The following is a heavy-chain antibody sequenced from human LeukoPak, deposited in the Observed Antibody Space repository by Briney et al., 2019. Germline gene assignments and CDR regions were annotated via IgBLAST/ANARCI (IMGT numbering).Heavy chain of an antibody. Sequence: PSETLTLTCTVSSGSISSYYWSWIRQPPGKGLEWIGYIYYSGSTNYNPSLKSRVTISVDTSKNQFSLKLSSVTAADTAVYYCARGGGLDVWGQGATVTVSS. V-gene: IGHV4-59*01. D-gene: IGHD3-16*01. CDR1: SGSISSYY. CDR2: IYYSGST. CDR3: ARGGGLDV. J-gene: IGHJ6*02.